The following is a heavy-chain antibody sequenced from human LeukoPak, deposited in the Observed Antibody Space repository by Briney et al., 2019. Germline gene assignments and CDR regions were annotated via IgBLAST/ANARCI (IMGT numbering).Heavy chain of an antibody. D-gene: IGHD6-13*01. CDR3: ARLLSSSWSTYYYYYGMDV. CDR2: MNPNSGNT. J-gene: IGHJ6*02. V-gene: IGHV1-8*01. Sequence: ASVKVSCKDSGYTFNSYDINWVRQATGQGLEWMGWMNPNSGNTGYAQKFQGRVTMTRNTSISTAYMELSSLRSEDTAVYYCARLLSSSWSTYYYYYGMDVWGQGTTVTVSS. CDR1: GYTFNSYD.